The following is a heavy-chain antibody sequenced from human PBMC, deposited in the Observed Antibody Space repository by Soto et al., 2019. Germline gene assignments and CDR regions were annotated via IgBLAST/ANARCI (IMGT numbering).Heavy chain of an antibody. CDR3: ARRRIAVAGTSDY. V-gene: IGHV4-34*01. Sequence: SETLSLTCAVYGGSFSSYYCSWIRQTPGKGREWIGEINPSGSTHYTPCLKSRVTMSVDTSKNQFSLKLSSVTAADTAVYYCARRRIAVAGTSDYWGQGTLVTVSS. CDR2: INPSGST. D-gene: IGHD6-19*01. CDR1: GGSFSSYY. J-gene: IGHJ4*02.